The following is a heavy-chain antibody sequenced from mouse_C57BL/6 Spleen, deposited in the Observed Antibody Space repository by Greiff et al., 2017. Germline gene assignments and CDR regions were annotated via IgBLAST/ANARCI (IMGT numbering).Heavy chain of an antibody. Sequence: VHLVESGAELVKPGASVKMSCKASGYTFTTYPIEWMKQNHGKSLEWIGNFHPYNDDTKYNEKFKGKATLTVEKSSSTVYLELSRLTSDDSAVYYCARSLYYDYAFAYWGQGTLVTVSA. D-gene: IGHD2-4*01. CDR1: GYTFTTYP. V-gene: IGHV1-47*01. CDR3: ARSLYYDYAFAY. CDR2: FHPYNDDT. J-gene: IGHJ3*01.